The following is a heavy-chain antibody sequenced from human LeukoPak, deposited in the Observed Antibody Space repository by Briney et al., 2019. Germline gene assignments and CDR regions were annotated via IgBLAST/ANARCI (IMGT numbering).Heavy chain of an antibody. J-gene: IGHJ6*02. V-gene: IGHV3-33*01. D-gene: IGHD3-16*02. CDR2: IWYDGSSK. Sequence: GGSLRLSCAASGFTFSTYGMHWVRQAPGKGLEWVAVIWYDGSSKYYADSVKGRFTISRDNSKNTLYLQMNSLRAEDTAVYYCARERYELSTPYGMDVWGQGTTVTVSS. CDR1: GFTFSTYG. CDR3: ARERYELSTPYGMDV.